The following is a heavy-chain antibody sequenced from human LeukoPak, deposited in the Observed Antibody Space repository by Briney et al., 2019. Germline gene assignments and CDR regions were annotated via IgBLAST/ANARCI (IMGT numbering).Heavy chain of an antibody. CDR3: SRVEYTGNGNLY. V-gene: IGHV3-7*01. J-gene: IGHJ4*02. D-gene: IGHD2-8*02. CDR1: GLTFINYW. CDR2: INRDGSGK. Sequence: GGSLRLSCARSGLTFINYWTTWVRQVPGKGLEWVANINRDGSGKYYLPSVRGRFTSSKDDAKDSLYLQMDSLRPEDTAIYYCSRVEYTGNGNLYWGQGTLVTVSS.